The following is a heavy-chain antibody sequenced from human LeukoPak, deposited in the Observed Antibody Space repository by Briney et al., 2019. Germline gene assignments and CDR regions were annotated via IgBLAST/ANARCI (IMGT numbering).Heavy chain of an antibody. CDR3: ARGIADPYSFDS. J-gene: IGHJ4*02. V-gene: IGHV4-4*07. CDR2: IYSTGST. D-gene: IGHD6-13*01. CDR1: GGSINFYY. Sequence: SETLSLTCTVSGGSINFYYWSWIRQPAGKGLEWIGRIYSTGSTNYSPSLKSRVTMSVDKSKNQFSLNLSSATAADTAVYYCARGIADPYSFDSWGQGTLVTVSS.